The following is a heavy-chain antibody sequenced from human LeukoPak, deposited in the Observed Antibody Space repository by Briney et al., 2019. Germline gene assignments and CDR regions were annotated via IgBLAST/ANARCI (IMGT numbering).Heavy chain of an antibody. CDR2: ITSNGNSP. D-gene: IGHD2-15*01. J-gene: IGHJ4*02. CDR1: GFTFSSYA. Sequence: PGGSLRLSCAASGFTFSSYAMHWVCQAPGPGLGYVSAITSNGNSPYYANSVRGRFTISRDNSKNTLYLKMGSLRVEDMAVYYCAREYCSGGDCQYYFDYWGQGTLVTVSS. CDR3: AREYCSGGDCQYYFDY. V-gene: IGHV3-64*01.